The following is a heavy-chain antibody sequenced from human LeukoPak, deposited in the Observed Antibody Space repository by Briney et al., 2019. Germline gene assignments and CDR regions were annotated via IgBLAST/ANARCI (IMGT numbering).Heavy chain of an antibody. J-gene: IGHJ4*02. Sequence: GGSLRLSCAASGFTFSRAWMNWVRQAPGKGLEWVANIKQDGSEKYYVDSVKGRFTISRDNAKNSLYLQMNSLRAEDTAVYYCARELMVRGIIRKNFDSWGQGTLVTVSS. CDR2: IKQDGSEK. V-gene: IGHV3-7*01. D-gene: IGHD3-10*01. CDR3: ARELMVRGIIRKNFDS. CDR1: GFTFSRAW.